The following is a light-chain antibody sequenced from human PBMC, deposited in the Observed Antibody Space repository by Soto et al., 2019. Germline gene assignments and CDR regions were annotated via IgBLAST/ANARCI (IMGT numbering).Light chain of an antibody. J-gene: IGLJ1*01. CDR2: EVT. CDR1: SSDIGIYKY. CDR3: SSYTTSSTRV. Sequence: QSALTQPASVSGSPGQSIAISCTGSSSDIGIYKYVSWYQQHPGKVPKLIIYEVTNRPSGVSNRVSGSKSGNTASLTISGLQAEDEADYYCSSYTTSSTRVFGPGTKVTVL. V-gene: IGLV2-14*01.